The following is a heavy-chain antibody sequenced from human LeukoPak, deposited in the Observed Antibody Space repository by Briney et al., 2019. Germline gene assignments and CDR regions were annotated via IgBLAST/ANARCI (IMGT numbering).Heavy chain of an antibody. CDR2: IIPIFGTA. V-gene: IGHV1-69*13. Sequence: GASVKVSCKASGYTFTSYAISWVRQAPGQGLEWMGGIIPIFGTANYAQKFQGRVTITADESTSTAYMELSSLRSEDTAVYYCASWLNTVGATGGYFDYWGQGTLVTVSS. CDR1: GYTFTSYA. D-gene: IGHD1-26*01. J-gene: IGHJ4*02. CDR3: ASWLNTVGATGGYFDY.